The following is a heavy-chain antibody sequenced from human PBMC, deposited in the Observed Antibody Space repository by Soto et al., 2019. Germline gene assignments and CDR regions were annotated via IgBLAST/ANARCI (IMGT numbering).Heavy chain of an antibody. V-gene: IGHV1-58*01. CDR1: GFTFTSSA. CDR3: AAIILVYCSGGSCRDY. CDR2: IVVGSGNT. D-gene: IGHD2-15*01. Sequence: SLKVSCKASGFTFTSSAVQWVRQARGQRLEWIGWIVVGSGNTNYAQKFQERVTITRDMSTSTAYMELSSLRSEDTAVYYCAAIILVYCSGGSCRDYWGQGPLVSVS. J-gene: IGHJ4*02.